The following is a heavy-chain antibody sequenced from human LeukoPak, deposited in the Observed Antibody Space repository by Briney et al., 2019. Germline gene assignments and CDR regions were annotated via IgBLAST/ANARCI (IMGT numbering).Heavy chain of an antibody. Sequence: PSETLSLTCTVSGGSISSSSYYWGWIRQPPGTGLEWIGSIYYSGSTYYNPSLKSRVTISVDTSKNQFSLKLSSVTAADTAVYYCARLVLDIVVVPAAMRGEYYFDYWGQGTLVTVSS. V-gene: IGHV4-39*01. CDR2: IYYSGST. CDR3: ARLVLDIVVVPAAMRGEYYFDY. D-gene: IGHD2-2*01. J-gene: IGHJ4*02. CDR1: GGSISSSSYY.